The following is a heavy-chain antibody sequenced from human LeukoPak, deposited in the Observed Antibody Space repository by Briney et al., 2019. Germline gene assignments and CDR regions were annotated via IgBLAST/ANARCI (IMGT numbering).Heavy chain of an antibody. CDR3: ARGAYYYED. J-gene: IGHJ4*02. Sequence: GGSLRLSCAASGFTFSSHLMHWVRQAPGKGQVWVSRISSDGTYTNYADSVRGRFTISRDNAKNTLYLQMNSLRAEDTAVYYCARGAYYYEDWGQGTLVTVSS. CDR2: ISSDGTYT. CDR1: GFTFSSHL. V-gene: IGHV3-74*01. D-gene: IGHD3-22*01.